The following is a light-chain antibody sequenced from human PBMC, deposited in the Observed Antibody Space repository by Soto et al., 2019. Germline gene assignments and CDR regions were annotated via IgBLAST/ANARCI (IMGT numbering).Light chain of an antibody. CDR3: CSYTGSSTLV. V-gene: IGLV2-11*01. CDR1: SSDIGGYNY. Sequence: QSALTQPRSVSGSPGQSVIISCTGTSSDIGGYNYVSWYQQHAGKAPKLMIYDVTKRPSGVPDRFSGSKSGNTASLTISGLQAEDEADYYCCSYTGSSTLVFGGGTKLTVL. CDR2: DVT. J-gene: IGLJ2*01.